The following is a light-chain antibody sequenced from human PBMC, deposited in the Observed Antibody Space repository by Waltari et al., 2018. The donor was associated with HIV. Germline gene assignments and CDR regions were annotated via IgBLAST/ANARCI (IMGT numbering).Light chain of an antibody. J-gene: IGLJ1*01. CDR2: DVS. V-gene: IGLV2-14*03. Sequence: SAMTQPASVSGSPGQSITISSTGTSSDVGGSTPVARYQQHPGKAPKLSIYDVSNRPSGVPYRFSGSKSGNTASLTISGLQAEDEADYYCKSKTSSSTPCVFGTGTKVTVL. CDR1: SSDVGGSTP. CDR3: KSKTSSSTPCV.